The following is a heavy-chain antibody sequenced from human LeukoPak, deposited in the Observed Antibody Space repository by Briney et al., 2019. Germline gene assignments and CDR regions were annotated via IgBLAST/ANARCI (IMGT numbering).Heavy chain of an antibody. D-gene: IGHD2-15*01. J-gene: IGHJ4*02. Sequence: GESLKISCKGSGYSFTSYWIGWVRQMPGKGLERMGIIYPGDSDTRYSPSFQGQVTISADKSISTAYLQWSSLKASDTAMYYCAISTRYCSGGSCYSGGLDYWGQGTLVTVSS. V-gene: IGHV5-51*01. CDR3: AISTRYCSGGSCYSGGLDY. CDR1: GYSFTSYW. CDR2: IYPGDSDT.